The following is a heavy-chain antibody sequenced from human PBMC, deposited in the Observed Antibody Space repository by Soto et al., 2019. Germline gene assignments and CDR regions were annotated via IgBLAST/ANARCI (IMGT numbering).Heavy chain of an antibody. J-gene: IGHJ6*02. D-gene: IGHD6-6*01. CDR2: IYPGDSDT. V-gene: IGHV5-51*01. CDR3: ARRQYSSSGYYYYGMDV. CDR1: GYSFTSYW. Sequence: GESLKISCKGSGYSFTSYWIGWVRQMPGKGLEWMGIIYPGDSDTRYRPSFQRQVTISADKSISTAYLQWSSLKASDTAMYYCARRQYSSSGYYYYGMDVWGQGTTVTGSS.